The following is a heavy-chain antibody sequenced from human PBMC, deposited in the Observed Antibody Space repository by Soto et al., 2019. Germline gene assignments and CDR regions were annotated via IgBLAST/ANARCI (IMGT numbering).Heavy chain of an antibody. CDR1: GFTFSSYS. CDR3: ARMPGFVWALGAYYYGMDV. Sequence: GGSLRLSCAASGFTFSSYSMNWVRQAPGKGLEWVSYISSSSSTIYYADSVKGRFTISRDNAKNSLYLQMNSLRDEDTAVYYCARMPGFVWALGAYYYGMDVWGQGTTVTVSS. V-gene: IGHV3-48*02. D-gene: IGHD3-16*01. CDR2: ISSSSSTI. J-gene: IGHJ6*02.